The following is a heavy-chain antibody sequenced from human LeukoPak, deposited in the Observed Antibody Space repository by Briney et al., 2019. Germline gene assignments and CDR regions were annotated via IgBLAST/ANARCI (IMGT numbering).Heavy chain of an antibody. CDR2: INPSDSDT. Sequence: GASLQIPSKGSGYSVTNYCIAWVRQMPGRGLEWMVIINPSDSDTRYSPSFQGQVTISADKSISTAYLQWSSLKASDSAMYYCARAWNFDYWGQGTLVTVSS. D-gene: IGHD1-1*01. J-gene: IGHJ4*02. CDR3: ARAWNFDY. V-gene: IGHV5-51*01. CDR1: GYSVTNYC.